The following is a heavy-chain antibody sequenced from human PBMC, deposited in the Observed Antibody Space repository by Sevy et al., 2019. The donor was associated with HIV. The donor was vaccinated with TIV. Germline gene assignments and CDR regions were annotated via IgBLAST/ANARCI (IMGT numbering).Heavy chain of an antibody. CDR3: ARDHITIFGVPTRAFDI. J-gene: IGHJ3*02. CDR1: GFTFSSYW. CDR2: IKQDGSEK. Sequence: GGSLRLSCAASGFTFSSYWMSWVRQAPGKGLEWVANIKQDGSEKYYVDSVKGRFTISRDNAKNSLYLQMNSLRAEDTAVYYCARDHITIFGVPTRAFDIWGHGTMVTVSS. D-gene: IGHD3-3*01. V-gene: IGHV3-7*03.